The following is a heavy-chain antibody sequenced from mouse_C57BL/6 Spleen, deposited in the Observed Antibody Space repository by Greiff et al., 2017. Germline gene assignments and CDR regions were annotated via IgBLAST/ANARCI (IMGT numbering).Heavy chain of an antibody. D-gene: IGHD3-2*02. J-gene: IGHJ4*01. CDR1: GYTFTSYW. CDR2: IDPSDSYT. V-gene: IGHV1-50*01. Sequence: QVQLQQPGAELVKPGASVKLSCKASGYTFTSYWMQWVKQRPGQGLEWIGEIDPSDSYTNYNQKFKGKATLTVDTSSSTAYMQLSSLTSEDSAVYYCARGAQATFYYAMDYWGQGTSVTVSS. CDR3: ARGAQATFYYAMDY.